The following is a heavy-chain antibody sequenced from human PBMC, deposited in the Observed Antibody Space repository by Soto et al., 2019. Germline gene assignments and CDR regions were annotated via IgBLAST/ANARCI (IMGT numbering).Heavy chain of an antibody. CDR3: ARDMIRDRALTPNNWFNP. V-gene: IGHV1-3*01. Sequence: QVQLVQSGAEVKEPGASVKVSCKASGYTFTSYAMHWVRQAPGQRLEWMGWINAGNGNTKYSQKFQGRVTITRDTSASTVYMELSSLRSEDTAVYYCARDMIRDRALTPNNWFNPWGQGTLVTVSS. CDR1: GYTFTSYA. D-gene: IGHD3-16*01. CDR2: INAGNGNT. J-gene: IGHJ5*02.